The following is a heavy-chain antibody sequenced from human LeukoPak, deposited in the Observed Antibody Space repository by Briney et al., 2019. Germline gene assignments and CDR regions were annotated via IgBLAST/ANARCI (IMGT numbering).Heavy chain of an antibody. J-gene: IGHJ4*02. Sequence: GGSLRLSCAASGFTFNSYSMNTVRQAPGEGREWVSFISGSGSYIYSADSLRGRFTMSRDNAKNSLYLQMNSLRAEDTAVYYCATSPTYPPDYWGQGTLVTVSS. CDR3: ATSPTYPPDY. V-gene: IGHV3-21*01. CDR2: ISGSGSYI. CDR1: GFTFNSYS.